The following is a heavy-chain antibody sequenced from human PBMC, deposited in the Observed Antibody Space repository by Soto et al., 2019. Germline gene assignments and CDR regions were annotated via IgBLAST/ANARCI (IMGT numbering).Heavy chain of an antibody. CDR3: GSLFEF. D-gene: IGHD3-3*01. CDR1: GFTIRNYW. J-gene: IGHJ1*01. V-gene: IGHV3-74*01. Sequence: GGTLRLSCAASGFTIRNYWLHWVRQVPGRGPVWLSGVNSDGSATFYADVVKGRFTISRDNTQNTLSLQMNSLRVVDTAVYYCGSLFEFWGQGTLVTVPQ. CDR2: VNSDGSAT.